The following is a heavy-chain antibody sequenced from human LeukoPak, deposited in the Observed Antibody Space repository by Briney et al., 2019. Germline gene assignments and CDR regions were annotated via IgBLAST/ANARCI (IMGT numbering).Heavy chain of an antibody. CDR1: GYTFTNFG. CDR3: ARVSYYYDSSGFELWDY. D-gene: IGHD3-22*01. Sequence: GASVKVSCKASGYTFTNFGISWVRQAPGQSLEWMGWISVYNGNTNYAQKLQGRVTMTTDTSTSTAYMELRSLRSDDTAVYYCARVSYYYDSSGFELWDYWGQGTLVTVSS. CDR2: ISVYNGNT. J-gene: IGHJ4*02. V-gene: IGHV1-18*01.